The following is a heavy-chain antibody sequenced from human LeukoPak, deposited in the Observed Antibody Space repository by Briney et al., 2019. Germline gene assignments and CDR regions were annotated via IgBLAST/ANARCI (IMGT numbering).Heavy chain of an antibody. D-gene: IGHD3-10*01. Sequence: GGSLRLSCAASGFTFNIYAMHWVRQAPGKGLEWVAVISYDGNNKYYADSVKGRFTISRDISKNTLFLQMSSLRTEDTAVYYCAGDLAGAYYAMDVWGQGTTVTVSS. V-gene: IGHV3-30-3*01. CDR3: AGDLAGAYYAMDV. CDR2: ISYDGNNK. J-gene: IGHJ6*02. CDR1: GFTFNIYA.